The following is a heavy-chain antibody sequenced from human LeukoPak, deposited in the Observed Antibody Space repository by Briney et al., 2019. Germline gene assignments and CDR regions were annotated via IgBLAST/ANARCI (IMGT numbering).Heavy chain of an antibody. CDR2: IIPIFGTA. V-gene: IGHV1-69*13. CDR3: ARDVRFWSGYSDYYYYGMDV. Sequence: SVKVSCKASGYTFTSYAMHWVRQAPGQGLEWMGGIIPIFGTANYAQKFQGRVTITADESTSTAYMELSSLRSEDTAVYYCARDVRFWSGYSDYYYYGMDVWGQGTTVTVSS. J-gene: IGHJ6*02. D-gene: IGHD3-3*01. CDR1: GYTFTSYA.